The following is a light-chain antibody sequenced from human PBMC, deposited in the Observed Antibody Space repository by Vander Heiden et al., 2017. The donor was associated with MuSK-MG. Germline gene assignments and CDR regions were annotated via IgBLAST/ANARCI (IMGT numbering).Light chain of an antibody. CDR3: QQYNGYATYT. V-gene: IGKV1-5*01. CDR1: QSVTTW. Sequence: DIQMPQSPSTLSASVGDRVTITCRASQSVTTWLAWYQQKPGKAPKLLIYDACKLESGVPSRFSGSGYGTEFTLTISSLQPDDIASYYCQQYNGYATYTFGQGTKLEIE. CDR2: DAC. J-gene: IGKJ2*01.